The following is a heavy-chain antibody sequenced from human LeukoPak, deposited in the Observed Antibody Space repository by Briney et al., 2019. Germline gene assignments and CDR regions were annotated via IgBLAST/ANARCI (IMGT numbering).Heavy chain of an antibody. CDR3: ARDIRGTRGSGYSDY. D-gene: IGHD3-22*01. V-gene: IGHV3-11*05. J-gene: IGHJ4*02. CDR1: GFTFSDYY. CDR2: ISTSSSHT. Sequence: GGSLRLSCAASGFTFSDYYMSWIRQAPGKGLEWVSYISTSSSHTKYADSVKGRFTISRDNAKNSLYLQMNSLRAEDTAVYYCARDIRGTRGSGYSDYWGQGTLVTVSS.